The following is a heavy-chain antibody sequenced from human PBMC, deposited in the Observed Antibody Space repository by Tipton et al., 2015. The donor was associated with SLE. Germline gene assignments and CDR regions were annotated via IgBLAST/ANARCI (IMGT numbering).Heavy chain of an antibody. Sequence: QPGAEGKEPGASVKGSCKSSGYTHTSYGFSWVRQAPGQGIEWMGWISAYKGNTNYAQKVQDRVTMTTDTSTRTAYMELRSLRPEDAAVYCRARGSPSSSWDDCWGQGTLVSVAS. V-gene: IGHV1-18*01. CDR1: GYTHTSYG. J-gene: IGHJ4*02. D-gene: IGHD6-13*01. CDR3: ARGSPSSSWDDC. CDR2: ISAYKGNT.